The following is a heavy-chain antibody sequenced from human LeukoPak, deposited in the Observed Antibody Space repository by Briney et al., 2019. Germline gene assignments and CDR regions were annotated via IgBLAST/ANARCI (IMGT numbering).Heavy chain of an antibody. V-gene: IGHV1-69*05. CDR3: VSTLYYYDSSGYSL. Sequence: GSSVKVSCKASGGTFSSYAISWVRQAPGQGLEWMGRIIPIFGTANYAQKFQGRVTITTDESTSTAYMELSSLRSEDTAVYYCVSTLYYYDSSGYSLWGQGTLVTVSS. CDR2: IIPIFGTA. J-gene: IGHJ4*02. D-gene: IGHD3-22*01. CDR1: GGTFSSYA.